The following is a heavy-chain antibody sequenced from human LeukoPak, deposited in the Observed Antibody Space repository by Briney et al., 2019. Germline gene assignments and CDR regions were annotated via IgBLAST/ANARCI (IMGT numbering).Heavy chain of an antibody. CDR1: GFTFTSYS. D-gene: IGHD1-26*01. V-gene: IGHV3-23*01. J-gene: IGHJ4*02. Sequence: GGSLRLSCAASGFTFTSYSMNWVRQAPGKGLEWVSTISGGGGSTYYADSVKGRFTISRDNSKNTLYLQVNSLRAEDTAVYYCARGGKWDVTPFDYWGQGTLVTVSS. CDR2: ISGGGGST. CDR3: ARGGKWDVTPFDY.